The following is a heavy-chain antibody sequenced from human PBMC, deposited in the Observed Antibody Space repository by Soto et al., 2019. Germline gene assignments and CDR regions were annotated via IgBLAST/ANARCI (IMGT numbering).Heavy chain of an antibody. CDR1: GYSFTSYW. D-gene: IGHD2-2*02. J-gene: IGHJ6*02. Sequence: PGESLKISFKGSGYSFTSYWIGWVRQMPGKGLEWMGIIYPGDSDTRYSPSFQGQVTISADKSISTAYLQWSSLKASDTAMYYCARLSGCSSTSCYTHMDVWGQGTTVTVS. CDR2: IYPGDSDT. CDR3: ARLSGCSSTSCYTHMDV. V-gene: IGHV5-51*01.